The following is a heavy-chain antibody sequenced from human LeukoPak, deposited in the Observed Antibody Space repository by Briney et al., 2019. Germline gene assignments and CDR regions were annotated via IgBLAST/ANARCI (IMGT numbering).Heavy chain of an antibody. Sequence: GGSLKLSCAASGLTFSGSAMHWVRQASGKGLEWFGRIRSKANSYATAYAASVKGRFTISRDGSKNTAYLQMNSLKTEDTAVYYCTRLEITFGGVIVRSYWGQGTLVTVSS. CDR3: TRLEITFGGVIVRSY. V-gene: IGHV3-73*01. D-gene: IGHD3-16*02. CDR2: IRSKANSYAT. J-gene: IGHJ4*02. CDR1: GLTFSGSA.